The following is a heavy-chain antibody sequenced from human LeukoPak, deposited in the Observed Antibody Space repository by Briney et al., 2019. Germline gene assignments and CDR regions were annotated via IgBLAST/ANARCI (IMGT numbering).Heavy chain of an antibody. CDR3: ARAGMATHPPDY. D-gene: IGHD5-24*01. Sequence: SETLSLTCAVYGGSFSGYYWSWIRQPPGKGLEWIGEINHSGSTNYNPSLKSRVTISVDTSKNQFSLKLSSVTAADTAVYYCARAGMATHPPDYWGQGTLVTVSS. CDR1: GGSFSGYY. CDR2: INHSGST. J-gene: IGHJ4*02. V-gene: IGHV4-34*01.